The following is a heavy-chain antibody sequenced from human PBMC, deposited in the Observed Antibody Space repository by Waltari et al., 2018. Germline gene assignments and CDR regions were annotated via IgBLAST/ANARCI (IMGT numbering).Heavy chain of an antibody. V-gene: IGHV3-53*01. Sequence: EVQLVESGGGLIQPGGSLRLSCAVSGFTVGHNYMSWVRQAPGKGVEWISLIYSGGGIHYADSVKGRFTISRDSSKNTRYLQMNSLRVEDTAVYYCARDPPGVAVSGKGWGQGTLVTVSS. CDR3: ARDPPGVAVSGKG. D-gene: IGHD6-19*01. CDR1: GFTVGHNY. CDR2: IYSGGGI. J-gene: IGHJ4*02.